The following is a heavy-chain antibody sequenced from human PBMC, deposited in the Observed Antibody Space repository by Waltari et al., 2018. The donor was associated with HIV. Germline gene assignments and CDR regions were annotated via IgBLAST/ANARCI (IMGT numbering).Heavy chain of an antibody. V-gene: IGHV3-66*02. CDR1: GSTVSPNS. J-gene: IGHJ1*01. CDR2: VYSGGST. D-gene: IGHD1-26*01. Sequence: EVQLVSPGGGLVKPGASLSISCAAAGSTVSPNSMSWVPQATGKGLEWVLVVYSGGSTYYADSVKGRFTISRDDSKNTLYLQMNSLRPEDTAVYYCAREVGFQHWGQGTLVTVSS. CDR3: AREVGFQH.